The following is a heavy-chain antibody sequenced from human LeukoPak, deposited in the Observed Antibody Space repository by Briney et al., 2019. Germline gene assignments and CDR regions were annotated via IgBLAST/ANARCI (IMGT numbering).Heavy chain of an antibody. V-gene: IGHV3-23*01. J-gene: IGHJ4*01. CDR3: AKDQTSSGWYFDY. Sequence: PGGSLRLSCAASGFTFSNCAMSWVRQAPGKGLEWVSGISGRGGSTYYADSVKGRFTISRDNSKNTLDLQMNSLRAEDTAVYYCAKDQTSSGWYFDYWGHGTLVTVSS. CDR1: GFTFSNCA. CDR2: ISGRGGST. D-gene: IGHD6-19*01.